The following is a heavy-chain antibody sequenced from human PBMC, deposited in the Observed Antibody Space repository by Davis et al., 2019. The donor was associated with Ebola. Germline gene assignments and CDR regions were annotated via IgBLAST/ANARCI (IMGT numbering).Heavy chain of an antibody. D-gene: IGHD3-16*01. J-gene: IGHJ5*02. V-gene: IGHV3-7*03. CDR2: IRQDGSEK. CDR1: GFSFSSHW. CDR3: AREAVWRFDP. Sequence: PGGSLRLSCAASGFSFSSHWMSWVRRAPGKGLEWVANIRQDGSEKHYVDSVKGRFTISRDNAKNSLYLQMNSLRAEDTAVYYCAREAVWRFDPWGRGTLVTVSS.